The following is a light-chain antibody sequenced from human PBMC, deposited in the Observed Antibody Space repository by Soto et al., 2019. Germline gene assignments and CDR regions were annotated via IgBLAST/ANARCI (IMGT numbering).Light chain of an antibody. CDR1: NSNIGAGYD. V-gene: IGLV1-40*01. J-gene: IGLJ1*01. CDR3: QSYGDSLSGYV. Sequence: QSVLTQPPSVSGAPGQRVTISCTGSNSNIGAGYDVHWYQQLPGTAPKLLIYRNSNRPSGVPDRFSGSKSGTSASLTITGLQAEDEADYYCQSYGDSLSGYVFGTGTKVTVL. CDR2: RNS.